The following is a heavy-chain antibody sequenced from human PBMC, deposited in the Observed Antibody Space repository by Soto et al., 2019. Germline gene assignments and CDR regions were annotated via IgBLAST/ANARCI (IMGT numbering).Heavy chain of an antibody. V-gene: IGHV1-2*02. CDR1: GYTFSGYY. CDR2: INPNSGGT. J-gene: IGHJ6*02. CDR3: ARSLTEGYCTITGCYTRPLYGMDV. D-gene: IGHD2-2*02. Sequence: ASVQVSCKASGYTFSGYYIHWLRQAPGQGLAWMGWINPNSGGTNYAQKFQGRVTVTRDTPTSTAYMELSRLTSDDTAVYYCARSLTEGYCTITGCYTRPLYGMDVWGQGTTVTVSS.